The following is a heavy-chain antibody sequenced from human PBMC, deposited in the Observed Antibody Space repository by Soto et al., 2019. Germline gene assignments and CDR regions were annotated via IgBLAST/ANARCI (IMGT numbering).Heavy chain of an antibody. Sequence: PSETLSLTCTVSGGSISSSSYYWGWIRQPPGKGLEWIGSIYYSGSTYYNPSLKSRVTISVDTSKNQFSLKLSSVTAADTAVYYCASEVTNVSGILSWFDPWGQGTLVTVSS. CDR2: IYYSGST. CDR3: ASEVTNVSGILSWFDP. J-gene: IGHJ5*02. V-gene: IGHV4-39*01. D-gene: IGHD3-16*01. CDR1: GGSISSSSYY.